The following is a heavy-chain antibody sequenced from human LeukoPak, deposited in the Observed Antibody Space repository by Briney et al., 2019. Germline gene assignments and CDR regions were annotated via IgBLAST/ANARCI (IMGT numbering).Heavy chain of an antibody. CDR2: ISGSGGST. D-gene: IGHD6-19*01. CDR1: GFTFSSYA. Sequence: PGGSLRLSCAASGFTFSSYAMSWVRQAPGKGLEWVSAISGSGGSTYYADSVKGRFTISRDNSKNTLYLQMNSLRDEDTAVYYCARYEYTSGRIFDYWGQGTLVTVSS. CDR3: ARYEYTSGRIFDY. J-gene: IGHJ4*02. V-gene: IGHV3-23*01.